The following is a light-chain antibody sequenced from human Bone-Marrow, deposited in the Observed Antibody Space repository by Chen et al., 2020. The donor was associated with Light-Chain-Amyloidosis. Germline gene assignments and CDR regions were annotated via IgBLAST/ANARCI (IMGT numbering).Light chain of an antibody. J-gene: IGLJ3*02. CDR1: SGSIATNY. Sequence: NFMLTQPHSVSESPGKTVIISCTRSSGSIATNYVQWYQQRPGSSPTTVIYEDDQRPPGVPDRFSGSIDRSSNYASLTISGLKTEDEADYYCQSYQGSSQGVFGGGTKLTVL. CDR2: EDD. V-gene: IGLV6-57*01. CDR3: QSYQGSSQGV.